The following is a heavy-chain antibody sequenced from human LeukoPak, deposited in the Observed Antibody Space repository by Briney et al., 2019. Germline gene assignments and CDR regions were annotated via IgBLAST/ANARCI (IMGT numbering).Heavy chain of an antibody. CDR1: GYTFTGYY. CDR2: INPNSGGT. CDR3: ARDKEYYDSSGYQYYYYMDV. Sequence: GASVKVSCKASGYTFTGYYMHWVRQAPGQGLEWMGWINPNSGGTNYAQKFQGRVTMTRDTSNSTAYMELSRLRSDDTAVYYCARDKEYYDSSGYQYYYYMDVWGKGTTVTVSS. V-gene: IGHV1-2*02. D-gene: IGHD3-22*01. J-gene: IGHJ6*03.